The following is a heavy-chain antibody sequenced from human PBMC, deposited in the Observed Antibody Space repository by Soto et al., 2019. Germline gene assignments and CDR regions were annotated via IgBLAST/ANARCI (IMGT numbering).Heavy chain of an antibody. J-gene: IGHJ5*02. CDR1: GFTFSTYA. CDR3: MRLDYGPDL. V-gene: IGHV3-23*05. CDR2: IYHDCDDV. D-gene: IGHD4-17*01. Sequence: PGGSLRLSCAASGFTFSTYAMGWVRQAPGKGLEWVSTIYHDCDDVFYADSVRGRFSVSRDNSKSTPYLQMNSPRSDDTAVYSCMRLDYGPDLWGQGTLVTVSS.